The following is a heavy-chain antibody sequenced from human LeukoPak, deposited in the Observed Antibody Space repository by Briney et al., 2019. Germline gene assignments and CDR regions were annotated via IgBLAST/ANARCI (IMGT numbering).Heavy chain of an antibody. V-gene: IGHV3-9*01. J-gene: IGHJ4*02. Sequence: GRSLRLSCAASGFTFDDYAMHWVRQAPGKGLEWVSGISWNSGSIGYADSVKGRFTISGDNAKNSLHLQMNSLRAEDTALYYCAKEGDSSFIDYWGQGTLVTVSS. CDR1: GFTFDDYA. D-gene: IGHD6-13*01. CDR2: ISWNSGSI. CDR3: AKEGDSSFIDY.